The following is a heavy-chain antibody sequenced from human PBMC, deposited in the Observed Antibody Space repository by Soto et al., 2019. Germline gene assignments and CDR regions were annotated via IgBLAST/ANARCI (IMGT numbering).Heavy chain of an antibody. V-gene: IGHV4-59*01. D-gene: IGHD5-18*01. CDR3: ARLKSGYSYGSISDF. CDR2: IFYTGNT. J-gene: IGHJ4*01. Sequence: PSETLSLTFSVSGDSIRHYYWGWIRQSPGKGLEFLGYIFYTGNTTYNPSLKSRVAMSVDTSRNQFALKLRSVTSADTATYYCARLKSGYSYGSISDFWGRGTRVTVSS. CDR1: GDSIRHYY.